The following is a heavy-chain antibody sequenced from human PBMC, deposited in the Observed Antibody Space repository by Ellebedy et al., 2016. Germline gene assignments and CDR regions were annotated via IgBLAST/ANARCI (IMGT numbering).Heavy chain of an antibody. CDR2: INYSGST. Sequence: SETLSLTXGVSGGSFSGSYWIWIRQPPGKGLEWIGEINYSGSTNYNPSLKSRVTISVDRSKNQFSLMLTSVTAADTAVYYCAGSWEWFEAYYYGMDVWGQGTTVTVSS. CDR1: GGSFSGSY. D-gene: IGHD3-10*01. J-gene: IGHJ6*02. CDR3: AGSWEWFEAYYYGMDV. V-gene: IGHV4-34*01.